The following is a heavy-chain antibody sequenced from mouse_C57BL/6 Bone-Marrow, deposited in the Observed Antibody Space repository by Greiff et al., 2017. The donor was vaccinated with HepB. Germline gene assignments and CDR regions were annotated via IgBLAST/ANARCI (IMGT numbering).Heavy chain of an antibody. V-gene: IGHV1-64*01. CDR2: IHPNSGST. CDR3: ARVEYDAAMDY. Sequence: QVQLQQPGAELVKPGASVKLSCKASGYTFTSYWMHWVKQRPGQGLEWIGMIHPNSGSTNYNEKFKSKATLTVDKSSSTAYMQLSSLTSEDSAVYYCARVEYDAAMDYWGQGTSVTVSS. CDR1: GYTFTSYW. J-gene: IGHJ4*01. D-gene: IGHD2-14*01.